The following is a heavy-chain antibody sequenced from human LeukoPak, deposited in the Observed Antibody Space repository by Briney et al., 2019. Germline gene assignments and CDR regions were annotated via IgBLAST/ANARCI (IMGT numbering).Heavy chain of an antibody. CDR1: GDSISSYY. V-gene: IGHV4-59*08. D-gene: IGHD3-10*01. CDR2: IYYRGGT. Sequence: SETLSLTCTVSGDSISSYYWSWIRQPPGKGLEWIGYIYYRGGTNYNPSLKSRVTISVDTSKNQFSLKLNSVTAADTAVYYCARQENGSGSYLSFFHSWGQGTLVTVSS. CDR3: ARQENGSGSYLSFFHS. J-gene: IGHJ4*02.